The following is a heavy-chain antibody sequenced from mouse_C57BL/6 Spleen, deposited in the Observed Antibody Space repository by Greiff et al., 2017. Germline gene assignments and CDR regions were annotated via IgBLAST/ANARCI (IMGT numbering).Heavy chain of an antibody. V-gene: IGHV5-12*01. J-gene: IGHJ3*01. CDR1: GFTFSDYY. D-gene: IGHD2-5*01. CDR2: ISNGGGST. CDR3: ANYYSNGFFAY. Sequence: EVKVVESGGGLVQPGGSLKLSCAASGFTFSDYYMYWVRQTPEKRLEWVAYISNGGGSTDYPDTVKGRFTISRDNAKNTLYLQMSRLKSEDTAMYYCANYYSNGFFAYWGQGTLVTVSA.